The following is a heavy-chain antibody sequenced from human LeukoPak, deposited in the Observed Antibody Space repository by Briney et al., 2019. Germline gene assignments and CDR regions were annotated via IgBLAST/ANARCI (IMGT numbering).Heavy chain of an antibody. D-gene: IGHD3-10*01. Sequence: GGSLRLSCAASGFTFSRYSVNWVRQAPGKGLEWVSCITGSSDYIFYADSVRGRFTISRDNAKNSLFLQMNSLRAEDTAVYYCAKFKGHYGDSEYSFDSWGQGTLVTVSS. V-gene: IGHV3-21*01. CDR3: AKFKGHYGDSEYSFDS. CDR1: GFTFSRYS. CDR2: ITGSSDYI. J-gene: IGHJ4*02.